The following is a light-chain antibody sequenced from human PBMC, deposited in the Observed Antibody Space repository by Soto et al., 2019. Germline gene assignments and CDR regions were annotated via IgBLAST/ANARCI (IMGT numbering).Light chain of an antibody. CDR1: QRISNC. J-gene: IGKJ5*01. CDR3: QQVNSFPFR. Sequence: EIPMTQSPSSVSASVGDRVTTTCRASQRISNCLAWYQQKPGKAPKLLIYAASSLESGVPSRFSGSGSGTEFTLTISSLRPEDFATYYCQQVNSFPFRFGQVAQPAIK. CDR2: AAS. V-gene: IGKV1-12*01.